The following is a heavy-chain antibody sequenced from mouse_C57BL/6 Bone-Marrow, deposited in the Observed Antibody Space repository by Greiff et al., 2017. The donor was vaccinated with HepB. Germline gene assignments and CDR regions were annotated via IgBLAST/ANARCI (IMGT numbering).Heavy chain of an antibody. CDR3: VRDRFDGYLPWFAY. D-gene: IGHD2-3*01. V-gene: IGHV10-3*01. Sequence: EVQRVESGGGLVQPKGSLKLSCAASGFTFNTYAMHWVRQAPGKGLEWVARIRSKSSNYATYYADSVKDRFTISRDDSQSMLYLQMNNLKTEDTAMYYCVRDRFDGYLPWFAYWGQGTLVTVSA. CDR1: GFTFNTYA. CDR2: IRSKSSNYAT. J-gene: IGHJ3*01.